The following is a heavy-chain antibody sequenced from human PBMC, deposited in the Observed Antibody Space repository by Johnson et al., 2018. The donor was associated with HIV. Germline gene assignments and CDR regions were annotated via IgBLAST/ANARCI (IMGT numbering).Heavy chain of an antibody. J-gene: IGHJ3*02. Sequence: VQLVESGGGLVQPGGSLRLSCAASGFSVSSYYMSWVRQAPGKGLEWVSAISGSGGSTYYADSVKGRFTISRDNSKNTLYLQMNSLRAEDTAVYYCARDTAMVHDAFDIWGQGTMVTVSS. D-gene: IGHD5-18*01. CDR2: ISGSGGST. CDR3: ARDTAMVHDAFDI. CDR1: GFSVSSYY. V-gene: IGHV3-23*04.